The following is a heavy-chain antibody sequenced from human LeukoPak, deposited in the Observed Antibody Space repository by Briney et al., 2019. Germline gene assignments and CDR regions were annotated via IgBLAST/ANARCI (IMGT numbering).Heavy chain of an antibody. V-gene: IGHV4-39*07. Sequence: SETLSLTCTVSGGSISSSSYYWGWIRQPPGKGLEWIGSIYYSGSTYYNPSLKSRVTISVDTSKNQFSLKLSSVTAADTAVYYCARVVTMVRGVTLLDYWGQGTLVTVSS. CDR3: ARVVTMVRGVTLLDY. CDR1: GGSISSSSYY. CDR2: IYYSGST. J-gene: IGHJ4*02. D-gene: IGHD3-10*01.